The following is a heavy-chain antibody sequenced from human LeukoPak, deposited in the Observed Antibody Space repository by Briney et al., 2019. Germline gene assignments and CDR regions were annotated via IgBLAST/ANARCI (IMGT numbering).Heavy chain of an antibody. J-gene: IGHJ5*02. V-gene: IGHV3-48*03. CDR1: GFTFSSYE. CDR2: ISSSGSTI. CDR3: ARGLWFGELLSPNCCDP. Sequence: GGSLRLSCAASGFTFSSYEMNWVRQAPGKGLEWVSYISSSGSTIYYADSVKGRFTISRDNAKNSLYLQMNSLRAEDTAVYYCARGLWFGELLSPNCCDPWGQGTLVTVSS. D-gene: IGHD3-10*01.